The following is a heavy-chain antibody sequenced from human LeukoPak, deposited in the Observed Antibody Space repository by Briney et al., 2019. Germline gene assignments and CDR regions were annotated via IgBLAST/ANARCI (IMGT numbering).Heavy chain of an antibody. Sequence: SETLSLTCAVYGGSFSGYYWSWIRQPPGKRLEWIGEINHSGSTNYNPSLKSRVTISVDTSKNQFSLKLSSVTAADTAVYYCARCRARGYSYGYHYWGQGTLVTVSS. CDR1: GGSFSGYY. J-gene: IGHJ4*02. V-gene: IGHV4-34*01. CDR3: ARCRARGYSYGYHY. D-gene: IGHD5-18*01. CDR2: INHSGST.